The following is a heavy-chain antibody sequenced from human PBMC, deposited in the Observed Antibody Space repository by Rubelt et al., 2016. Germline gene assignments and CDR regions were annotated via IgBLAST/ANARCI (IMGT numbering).Heavy chain of an antibody. D-gene: IGHD3-10*01. V-gene: IGHV1-46*01. CDR3: ARVGFYYDSGSYVD. Sequence: QVQLVQSGAEVKKPGASVKVSCKASGYTFTSYYMHWVRQAPGQGLEWMGLINPSCGSNTYEQKFQGRVTMTRDTSTSTVYMDLSSLGCEDTAVYYCARVGFYYDSGSYVDWGQGTLVTVSS. CDR1: GYTFTSYY. J-gene: IGHJ4*02. CDR2: INPSCGSN.